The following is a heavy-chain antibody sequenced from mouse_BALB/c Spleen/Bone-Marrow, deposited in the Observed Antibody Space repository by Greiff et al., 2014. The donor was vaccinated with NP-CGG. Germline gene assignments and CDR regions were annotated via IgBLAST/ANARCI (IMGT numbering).Heavy chain of an antibody. Sequence: VQLQQSGAELVKPGASVKLSCTASGFNIKDTYMHWVKQRPEQGLEWIGWIDPANGNTKCDPNFQGKATITADTSSNTAYLQLSSLTSEDTAVYYCARDYDYFFDYWGQGTTLTVSS. D-gene: IGHD2-4*01. V-gene: IGHV14-3*02. CDR2: IDPANGNT. CDR1: GFNIKDTY. CDR3: ARDYDYFFDY. J-gene: IGHJ2*01.